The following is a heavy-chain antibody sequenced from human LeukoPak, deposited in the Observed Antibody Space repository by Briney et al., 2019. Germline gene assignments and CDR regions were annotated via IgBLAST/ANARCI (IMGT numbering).Heavy chain of an antibody. V-gene: IGHV3-15*01. CDR2: IKSQTDGGTT. D-gene: IGHD5-12*01. CDR3: TTEPLATSR. J-gene: IGHJ4*02. CDR1: GFTFSNAW. Sequence: GGSLRLSCAASGFTFSNAWMSWVRQAPGKGLEWVGRIKSQTDGGTTGYAAPVKGRLTISRDDSKNTLYLQMNSLQTEDTAVYYCTTEPLATSRWGQGTLVTVSS.